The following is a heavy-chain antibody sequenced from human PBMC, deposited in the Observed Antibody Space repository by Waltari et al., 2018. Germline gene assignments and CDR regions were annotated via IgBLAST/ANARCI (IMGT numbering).Heavy chain of an antibody. CDR1: GASVSSHSAA. J-gene: IGHJ4*02. Sequence: QVQLQQSGPGLVKPSQTLSLTCAISGASVSSHSAAWTWIRQAPSRGLEWLGRKYDRSKWYIDYALSVESRIFINPDTSKNQFSLQVNSVTPEDTAVYFCAGGLINPQYTSGWVFDYWGQGTLVTVSS. D-gene: IGHD6-19*01. CDR3: AGGLINPQYTSGWVFDY. CDR2: KYDRSKWYI. V-gene: IGHV6-1*01.